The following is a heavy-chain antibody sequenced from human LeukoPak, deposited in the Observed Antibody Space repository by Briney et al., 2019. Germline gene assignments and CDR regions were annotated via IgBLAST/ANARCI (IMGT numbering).Heavy chain of an antibody. CDR3: ARGGIVGVSLDS. Sequence: SETLSLTCTVSGGSVSSGSCCWSWIRQPPGKGLEWIGYIYYSGSANYKPSLKSRVIISLDTSKNQFSLKLSSVTAADTAVYYCARGGIVGVSLDSWGQGTLVTVSS. CDR1: GGSVSSGSCC. CDR2: IYYSGSA. J-gene: IGHJ4*02. D-gene: IGHD1-26*01. V-gene: IGHV4-61*01.